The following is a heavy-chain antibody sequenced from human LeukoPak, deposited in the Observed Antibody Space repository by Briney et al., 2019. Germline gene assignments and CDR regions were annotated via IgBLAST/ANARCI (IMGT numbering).Heavy chain of an antibody. CDR1: GFIFSSYS. D-gene: IGHD4-17*01. V-gene: IGHV3-21*01. J-gene: IGHJ4*02. Sequence: GGSLRLSCAASGFIFSSYSMNWVRQAPGKGLEWVSSISSGSGYKFYGDSVKGRFTIFRDNAQNSLFLQMNSLRVDDTAVYYCARNDDGDYGIDYWGQGTLVSVSS. CDR2: ISSGSGYK. CDR3: ARNDDGDYGIDY.